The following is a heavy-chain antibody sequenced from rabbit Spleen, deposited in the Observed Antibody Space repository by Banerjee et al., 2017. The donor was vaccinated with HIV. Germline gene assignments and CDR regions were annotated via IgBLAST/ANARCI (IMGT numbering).Heavy chain of an antibody. D-gene: IGHD8-1*01. CDR3: ARDAGSGHYIDAYFDL. J-gene: IGHJ4*01. CDR2: IGAGSSGNT. CDR1: GFSFSSDYD. Sequence: VESGGDLVKPGSSLTLTCKASGFSFSSDYDMCWVRQAPGKGLEWIACIGAGSSGNTYYASWAKGRFTISRTWSTTVTLQMTSLTAADTATYFCARDAGSGHYIDAYFDLWGQGTLVTVS. V-gene: IGHV1S40*01.